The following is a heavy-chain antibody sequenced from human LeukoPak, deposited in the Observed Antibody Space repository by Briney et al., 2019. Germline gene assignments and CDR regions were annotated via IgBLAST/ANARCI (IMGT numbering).Heavy chain of an antibody. CDR3: ARDPPSGGFDS. D-gene: IGHD3-16*01. CDR1: GFTFSSYS. CDR2: ISTSSSTI. Sequence: GGSLRLSCTASGFTFSSYSMNWVRQAPGKGLEWVSYISTSSSTIYNADSVKGRFTISRDDAKNSLYLQMNSLRVEDTAVYYCARDPPSGGFDSWGQGTLVTVS. V-gene: IGHV3-48*01. J-gene: IGHJ4*02.